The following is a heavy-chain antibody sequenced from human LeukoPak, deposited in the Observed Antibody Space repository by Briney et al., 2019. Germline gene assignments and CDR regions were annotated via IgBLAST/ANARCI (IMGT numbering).Heavy chain of an antibody. Sequence: SETLSLTCTVSGASVSSGSYYWSWIRQPPGKGLEWIGYIYYSGSTNYNPSLKRRVTISVDTSKNQFSLKLSSVTAADTAVYYCARGSRGYTYGWGQGTLVTVSS. V-gene: IGHV4-61*01. CDR3: ARGSRGYTYG. CDR2: IYYSGST. CDR1: GASVSSGSYY. D-gene: IGHD5-18*01. J-gene: IGHJ4*02.